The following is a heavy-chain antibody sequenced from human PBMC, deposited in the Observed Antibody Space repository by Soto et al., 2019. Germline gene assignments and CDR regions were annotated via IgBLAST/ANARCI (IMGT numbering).Heavy chain of an antibody. CDR3: ARFHGPSSTPYYYDSSGYSYYYYGMDV. J-gene: IGHJ6*02. D-gene: IGHD3-22*01. Sequence: ASVKVSCKASGYTFTGYYMHWVRQAPGQGLEWMGWINPNSGGTNYAQKFQGWVTMTRDTSISAAYMELSRLRSDDTAVYYCARFHGPSSTPYYYDSSGYSYYYYGMDVWGQGTTVTVSS. V-gene: IGHV1-2*04. CDR1: GYTFTGYY. CDR2: INPNSGGT.